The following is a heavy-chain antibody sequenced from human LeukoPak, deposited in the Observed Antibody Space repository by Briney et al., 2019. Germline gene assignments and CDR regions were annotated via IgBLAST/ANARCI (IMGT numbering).Heavy chain of an antibody. V-gene: IGHV3-53*01. J-gene: IGHJ4*02. Sequence: GGSLRLSCAASGFTVSSNYMSWVRQAPGKGLEWVSVIYSGGSTYYADSVKGRFTISRDNSKNTLYLQMNSLRAEDTAVYYCAKGDYDILTGYPNVDYWGQGTLVTVSS. D-gene: IGHD3-9*01. CDR1: GFTVSSNY. CDR3: AKGDYDILTGYPNVDY. CDR2: IYSGGST.